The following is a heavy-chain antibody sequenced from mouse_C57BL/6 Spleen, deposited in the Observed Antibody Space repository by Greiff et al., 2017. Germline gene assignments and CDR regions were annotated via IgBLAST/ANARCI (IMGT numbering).Heavy chain of an antibody. D-gene: IGHD3-3*01. Sequence: VQLQQSGPELVKPGASVKISCKASGYSFTDYNMNWVKQSNGKSLEWIGVINPNYGTTSYNQKFKGKATLTVDQSSSTAYMQLNRLTSGDAAGYYCAIWGDRYLYCDVWGTGTTVTVSS. CDR3: AIWGDRYLYCDV. CDR1: GYSFTDYN. CDR2: INPNYGTT. V-gene: IGHV1-39*01. J-gene: IGHJ1*03.